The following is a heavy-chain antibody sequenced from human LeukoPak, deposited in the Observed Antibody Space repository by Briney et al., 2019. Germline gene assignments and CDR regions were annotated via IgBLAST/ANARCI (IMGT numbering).Heavy chain of an antibody. CDR3: AKDFWSGYYFLPYFDY. D-gene: IGHD3-3*01. Sequence: SETLSLTCAVYGGSFSGYYWSRIRQPPGKGLEWIGEINHSGSTNYNPSLKSRVTISVDTSKNQFSLKLSSVTAADTAVYYCAKDFWSGYYFLPYFDYWGQGTLVTVSS. J-gene: IGHJ4*02. V-gene: IGHV4-34*01. CDR1: GGSFSGYY. CDR2: INHSGST.